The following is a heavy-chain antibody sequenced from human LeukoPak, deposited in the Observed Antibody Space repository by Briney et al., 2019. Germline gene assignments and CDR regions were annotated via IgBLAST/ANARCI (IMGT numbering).Heavy chain of an antibody. J-gene: IGHJ4*02. D-gene: IGHD3-22*01. Sequence: GGSLRLSCAASGFTFSSYSMNWVRQAPGKVLEWVSSISSSSSYIYYADSVKGRFTISRDNAKNSLYLQMNSLRAEDTAVYYCARDGLDYYDSSGFYFDYWGQGTLVTVSS. CDR1: GFTFSSYS. CDR2: ISSSSSYI. V-gene: IGHV3-21*01. CDR3: ARDGLDYYDSSGFYFDY.